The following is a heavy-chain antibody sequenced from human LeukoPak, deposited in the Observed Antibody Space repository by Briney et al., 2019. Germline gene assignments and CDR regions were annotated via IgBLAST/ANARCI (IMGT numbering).Heavy chain of an antibody. CDR2: IKSKTDGGTT. Sequence: GGSLRLSCAASGFIFSNAWMSWVRQAPGKGLEWVGRIKSKTDGGTTDYPATVKGRFTISRDDSKNTLYLQMNSLKTEDTAVYYCTDGSGAIDYWGQGTLVTVSS. J-gene: IGHJ4*02. D-gene: IGHD3-10*01. V-gene: IGHV3-15*01. CDR3: TDGSGAIDY. CDR1: GFIFSNAW.